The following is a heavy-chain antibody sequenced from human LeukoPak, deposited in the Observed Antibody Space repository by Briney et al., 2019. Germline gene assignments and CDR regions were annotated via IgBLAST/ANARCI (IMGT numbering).Heavy chain of an antibody. J-gene: IGHJ4*02. V-gene: IGHV4-4*07. CDR3: ARIYGDYSGIDY. CDR2: IYTSGST. CDR1: GVSISGYY. D-gene: IGHD4-17*01. Sequence: SEPLSLTCTVSGVSISGYYWSWIRQPAGEGLEWIGRIYTSGSTNYNPSLKSRVTMSVDTSKNQFSLKLSSVTAADTAVYYCARIYGDYSGIDYWGQGTLVTVSS.